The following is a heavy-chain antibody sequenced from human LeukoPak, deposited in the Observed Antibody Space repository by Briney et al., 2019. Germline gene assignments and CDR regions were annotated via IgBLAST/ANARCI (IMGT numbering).Heavy chain of an antibody. D-gene: IGHD3-22*01. J-gene: IGHJ4*02. CDR3: ARDFLYYDNSGYLAY. CDR1: GFTFSSYS. Sequence: PGGSLRLSCAASGFTFSSYSMNWVRQAPGKGLEWVSSICRSGDYIYYADSLKGRFTISRDNAKNSLYLQMISLKTEATAVYYCARDFLYYDNSGYLAYWGQGTLVTVSS. V-gene: IGHV3-21*01. CDR2: ICRSGDYI.